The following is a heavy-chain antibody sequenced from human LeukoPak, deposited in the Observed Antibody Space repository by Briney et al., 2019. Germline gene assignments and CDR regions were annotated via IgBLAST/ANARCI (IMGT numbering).Heavy chain of an antibody. CDR2: IRYDGGET. V-gene: IGHV3-30*02. Sequence: GGSLRLSCAASGSAFSSFGLHWVRQAPGKGLQWLTFIRYDGGETYYEDTVKGRFTIFRDNSRSTVYLQMNSLRSEDTAVYYCAEHGASSLYWGRGTLVTVSS. J-gene: IGHJ4*02. CDR1: GSAFSSFG. D-gene: IGHD4/OR15-4a*01. CDR3: AEHGASSLY.